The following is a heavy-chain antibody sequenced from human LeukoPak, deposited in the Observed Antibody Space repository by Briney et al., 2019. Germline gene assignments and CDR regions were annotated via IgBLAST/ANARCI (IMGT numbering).Heavy chain of an antibody. CDR1: GGSFSGYY. V-gene: IGHV4-34*01. J-gene: IGHJ4*02. CDR3: ARGGVAARRGLSY. CDR2: INHSGST. D-gene: IGHD6-6*01. Sequence: SVILSLTCAVYGGSFSGYYWSWFRQPPGKELEWIGEINHSGSTNYNPSLKSRVTISVDTSKNQFSLRLSSVTAADTAVYYCARGGVAARRGLSYWGQGTLVTVSS.